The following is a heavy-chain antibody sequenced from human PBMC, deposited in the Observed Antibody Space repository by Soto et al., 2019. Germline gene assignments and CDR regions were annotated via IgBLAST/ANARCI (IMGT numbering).Heavy chain of an antibody. CDR3: AGTGSYRDIDY. J-gene: IGHJ4*02. D-gene: IGHD3-10*01. Sequence: SETLSLTCAVSGGSISSRNWWSFVRQPPGKGLDWIGEIHHSGSTNPNPSLKSRVTTSVDKSNNQFSLKMPSVTAADTAVYYCAGTGSYRDIDYWGQGTLVTVSS. V-gene: IGHV4-4*02. CDR1: GGSISSRNW. CDR2: IHHSGST.